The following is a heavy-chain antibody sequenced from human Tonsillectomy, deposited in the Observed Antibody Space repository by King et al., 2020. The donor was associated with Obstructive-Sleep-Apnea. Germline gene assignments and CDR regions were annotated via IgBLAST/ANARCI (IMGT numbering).Heavy chain of an antibody. D-gene: IGHD3-10*01. CDR3: ARAQYYYGSGSLPSTYYYYYGMDV. CDR1: GFTVSSNY. CDR2: IYSGGST. J-gene: IGHJ6*02. Sequence: VQLVESGGGLVQPGGSLRLSCAASGFTVSSNYMSWVRQAPGKGLEWVSVIYSGGSTYYADSVKGRFTISRDNSKNTLYLQMNSLRAEDTAVYYCARAQYYYGSGSLPSTYYYYYGMDVWGQGTTVTVSS. V-gene: IGHV3-66*01.